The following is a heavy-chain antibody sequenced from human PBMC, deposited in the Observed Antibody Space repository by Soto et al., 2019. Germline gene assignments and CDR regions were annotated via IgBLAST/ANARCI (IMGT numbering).Heavy chain of an antibody. CDR1: CGSISSYY. D-gene: IGHD6-19*01. J-gene: IGHJ4*02. CDR2: IYYSGST. V-gene: IGHV4-59*01. CDR3: ARSVAVPGAHIDY. Sequence: SETLSLTCTVSCGSISSYYWIWIRQPPGKGLEWIGYIYYSGSTNYNPSLRSRVSISVDTSKNEFSLGLSSVTAADTAVYFCARSVAVPGAHIDYWGQGTQVTVSS.